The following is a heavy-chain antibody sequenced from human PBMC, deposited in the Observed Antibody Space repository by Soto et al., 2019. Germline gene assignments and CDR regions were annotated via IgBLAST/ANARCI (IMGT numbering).Heavy chain of an antibody. D-gene: IGHD4-17*01. CDR1: GFTFSGSA. CDR3: TINDYCGNSGIADY. CDR2: IRSKANSYAT. Sequence: EVQLVESGGGLVQPGGSLKLSCAASGFTFSGSAMHWVRQSSGKGLEWVGRIRSKANSYATAYAASVTGRFTISRDDSKNTAYLQMNSLKTEDTAVYYCTINDYCGNSGIADYWGQGTLVTVSS. V-gene: IGHV3-73*02. J-gene: IGHJ4*02.